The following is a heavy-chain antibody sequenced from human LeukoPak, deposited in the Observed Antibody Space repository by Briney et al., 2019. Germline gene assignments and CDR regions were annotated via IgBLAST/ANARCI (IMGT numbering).Heavy chain of an antibody. Sequence: GGSLRLSCAASGFTFSSYSMNWVRQAPGKGLEWVSSISSSSSYIYYADSVKGRFTISRDNAKNSLYLQMNGLRAEDTAVYYCARVSRDYSGSYHIDYWGQGTLVTVSS. D-gene: IGHD1-26*01. CDR1: GFTFSSYS. V-gene: IGHV3-21*01. J-gene: IGHJ4*02. CDR3: ARVSRDYSGSYHIDY. CDR2: ISSSSSYI.